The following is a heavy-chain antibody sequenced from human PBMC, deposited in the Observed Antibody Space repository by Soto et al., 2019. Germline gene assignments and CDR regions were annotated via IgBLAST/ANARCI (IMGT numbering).Heavy chain of an antibody. CDR1: GGSISSYY. Sequence: LSLTCTVSGGSISSYYWSWIRQPPGKGLEWIGYIYYSGSTNYNPSLKSRVTISVDTSKNQFSLKLSSATAADTAVYYCAGRITMVRGVIPPFDPWGQGTLVTVSS. V-gene: IGHV4-59*01. D-gene: IGHD3-10*01. CDR3: AGRITMVRGVIPPFDP. CDR2: IYYSGST. J-gene: IGHJ5*02.